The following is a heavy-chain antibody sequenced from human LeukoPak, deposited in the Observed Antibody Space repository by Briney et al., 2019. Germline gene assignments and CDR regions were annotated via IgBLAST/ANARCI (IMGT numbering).Heavy chain of an antibody. J-gene: IGHJ4*02. D-gene: IGHD5-24*01. CDR2: IYYSGST. CDR1: GGSISSSSYY. CDR3: ARGGDGYNYYY. V-gene: IGHV4-39*01. Sequence: SETLSLTCTVSGGSISSSSYYWGWIRQPPGKGLEWIGNIYYSGSTYYNSSLKSRVTISVDTSKNQFSLKLSSVTAADTAVYYCARGGDGYNYYYWGQGTLVTVSS.